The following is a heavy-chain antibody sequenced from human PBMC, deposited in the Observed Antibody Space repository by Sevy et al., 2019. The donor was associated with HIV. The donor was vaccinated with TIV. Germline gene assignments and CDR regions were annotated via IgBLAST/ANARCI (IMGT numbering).Heavy chain of an antibody. V-gene: IGHV3-7*01. CDR3: ARVTGSSHFDY. J-gene: IGHJ4*02. CDR1: GFTFSKYW. D-gene: IGHD3-10*01. Sequence: GGSLRLSCAASGFTFSKYWMSWVRQAPGKGLEWVANINQDGSEKYYVDSVKGRFTISRDNGKNSLYLQMNSLRAEDMAVYYCARVTGSSHFDYWGQGTLVTVSS. CDR2: INQDGSEK.